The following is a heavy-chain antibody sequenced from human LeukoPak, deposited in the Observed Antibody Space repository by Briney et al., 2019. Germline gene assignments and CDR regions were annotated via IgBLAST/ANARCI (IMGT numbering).Heavy chain of an antibody. V-gene: IGHV3-23*01. Sequence: GGSLRFSCAVSGITLSNYGMSWVRQAPGKGLEWVSAISAGGSITYYADSVKGRFTISRDNSKNTLYLQMNSLRAEDTAVYYCAKRLTYSSSWYYFDYWGQGTLVTVSS. CDR3: AKRLTYSSSWYYFDY. CDR2: ISAGGSIT. D-gene: IGHD6-13*01. CDR1: GITLSNYG. J-gene: IGHJ4*02.